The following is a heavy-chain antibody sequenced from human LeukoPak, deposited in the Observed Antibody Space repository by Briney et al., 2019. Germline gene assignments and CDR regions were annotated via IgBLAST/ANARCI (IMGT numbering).Heavy chain of an antibody. D-gene: IGHD1-26*01. Sequence: ASVKVSCKVSGYTLTELSMHWVRQAPGKGLEWMGGFDPEDGETIYAQKFQGRVTMTEDTSTDTAYMELSSLRSEDTAVYYCATRDGGSYKYYYYYYGMDVWGQETTVTVS. CDR2: FDPEDGET. V-gene: IGHV1-24*01. CDR1: GYTLTELS. J-gene: IGHJ6*02. CDR3: ATRDGGSYKYYYYYYGMDV.